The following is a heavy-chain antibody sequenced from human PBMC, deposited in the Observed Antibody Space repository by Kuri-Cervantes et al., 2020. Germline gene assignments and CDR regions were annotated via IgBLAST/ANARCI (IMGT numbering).Heavy chain of an antibody. D-gene: IGHD2-2*01. CDR3: ARGDPRYCSSTSRLYGSGSYWGPWWFDP. CDR1: GFTFSDYY. CDR2: ISSSGSTI. Sequence: GESLKISCAASGFTFSDYYMSWIRQAPGKGLEWVSYISSSGSTIYYADSVKGRFTISRDNSKNTLYLQMNSLRAEDTAVYYCARGDPRYCSSTSRLYGSGSYWGPWWFDPWGQGTLVTVSS. V-gene: IGHV3-11*01. J-gene: IGHJ5*02.